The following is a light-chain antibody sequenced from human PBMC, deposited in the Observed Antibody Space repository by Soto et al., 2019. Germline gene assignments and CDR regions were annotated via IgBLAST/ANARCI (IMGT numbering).Light chain of an antibody. Sequence: DIVLTQSPGTLSLSPGERATLSCRASQTLSPNYLAWCQQKPGHAPRLLIYGSSKRATGIPDRFSGSGSGTDFTLTISRLEPEDFGVYFCQQYSDLPMTFGQGTRLEI. CDR3: QQYSDLPMT. V-gene: IGKV3-20*01. CDR2: GSS. J-gene: IGKJ5*01. CDR1: QTLSPNY.